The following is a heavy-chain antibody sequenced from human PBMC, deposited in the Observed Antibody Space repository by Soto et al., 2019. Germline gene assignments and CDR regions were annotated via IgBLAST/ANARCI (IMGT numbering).Heavy chain of an antibody. CDR1: GGSISSSNW. D-gene: IGHD2-2*01. CDR2: IYHSGST. V-gene: IGHV4-4*02. Sequence: PSETLSLTCAVSGGSISSSNWWSWVRQPPGKGLEWIGEIYHSGSTNYNPSLKSRVTISVDKSKNQFSLKLSSVTAADTAVYYCARARRDTYLPKALDPWGQGTLVTVSS. CDR3: ARARRDTYLPKALDP. J-gene: IGHJ5*02.